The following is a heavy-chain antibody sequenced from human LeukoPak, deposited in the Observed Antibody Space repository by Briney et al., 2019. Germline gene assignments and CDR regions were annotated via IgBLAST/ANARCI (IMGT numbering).Heavy chain of an antibody. CDR2: IYPGDSDT. CDR3: ARSGYSSSWYLDY. D-gene: IGHD6-13*01. V-gene: IGHV5-51*01. CDR1: GYSSTSYW. J-gene: IGHJ4*02. Sequence: GESLKISCKGSGYSSTSYWIGWVRQMPGKGLEWMGIIYPGDSDTRYSPSFQGQVTISADKSISTAYLQWSSLKASDTAMYYCARSGYSSSWYLDYWGQGTLVTVSS.